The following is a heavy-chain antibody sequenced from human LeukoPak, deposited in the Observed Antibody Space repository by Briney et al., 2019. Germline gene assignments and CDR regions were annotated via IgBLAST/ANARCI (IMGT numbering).Heavy chain of an antibody. J-gene: IGHJ5*02. CDR3: ARAPTRWHNHFDP. CDR2: IGPADDT. CDR1: GFTLSTFD. Sequence: PGGSLRLSCAVSGFTLSTFDMHWVRQVPGKGLEYVSHIGPADDTHYSDSVRGRFTISREDSKKSLYLQMNNLRAEDTGVYYCARAPTRWHNHFDPWGQGTPVTVSS. D-gene: IGHD1-14*01. V-gene: IGHV3-13*01.